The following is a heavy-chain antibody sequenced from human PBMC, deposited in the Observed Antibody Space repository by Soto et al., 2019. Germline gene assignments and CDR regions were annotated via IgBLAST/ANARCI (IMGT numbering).Heavy chain of an antibody. J-gene: IGHJ5*02. CDR2: VSAYNGNT. CDR1: GYTFVSYV. CDR3: ARGCDTVTTDWFDP. Sequence: QVQLVQSGAEVKKAGASVKVSCKASGYTFVSYVISWVRQAPGQGLEWMGWVSAYNGNTNYAQNLQGRVTMTTYTSTSTAYMELRSLRSDDTAVYYCARGCDTVTTDWFDPWGQGTLVTVSP. V-gene: IGHV1-18*01. D-gene: IGHD4-4*01.